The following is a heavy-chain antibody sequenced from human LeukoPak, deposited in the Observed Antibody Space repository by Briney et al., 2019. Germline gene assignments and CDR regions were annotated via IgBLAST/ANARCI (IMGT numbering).Heavy chain of an antibody. CDR3: ARGPDYDSSGYHEYFQH. V-gene: IGHV1-69*04. CDR2: IIPILGIA. D-gene: IGHD3-22*01. Sequence: ASVKVSCKASGGTFSSYAISWVRQAPGQGLEWMGRIIPILGIANYAQKFQGRVTITADKSTSTAHMELSSLRSEDTAVYYCARGPDYDSSGYHEYFQHWGQGTLVTVSS. CDR1: GGTFSSYA. J-gene: IGHJ1*01.